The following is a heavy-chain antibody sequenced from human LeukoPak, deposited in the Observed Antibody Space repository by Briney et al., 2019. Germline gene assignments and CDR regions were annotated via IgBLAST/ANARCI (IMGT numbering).Heavy chain of an antibody. CDR3: AKDSDTPGCFDY. CDR1: GFTFSNYA. V-gene: IGHV3-23*01. CDR2: ITGSGSVT. Sequence: PGGSPRLSCAASGFTFSNYAMNWVRQAPGKGLEWVSSITGSGSVTNYADSVKGRFAIPRDNSKNTVYLQMTSLRADDTAIYFCAKDSDTPGCFDYWGQGTPVTVSS. D-gene: IGHD2-2*02. J-gene: IGHJ4*02.